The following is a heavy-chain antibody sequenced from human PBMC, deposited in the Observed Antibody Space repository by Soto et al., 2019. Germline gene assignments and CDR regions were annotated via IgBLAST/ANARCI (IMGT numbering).Heavy chain of an antibody. CDR1: GYTFSNYG. V-gene: IGHV1-18*01. J-gene: IGHJ4*02. CDR3: ARRGLGY. Sequence: QVQLVQSGAEVKKPGASVKVSCKASGYTFSNYGISWVRQAPGQGLEWMGWVSADNGNTNYAQRFQGRVTMTTDTSTSTAHMELRRLRSDDTAVYYCARRGLGYWGPGTLVTVSS. CDR2: VSADNGNT.